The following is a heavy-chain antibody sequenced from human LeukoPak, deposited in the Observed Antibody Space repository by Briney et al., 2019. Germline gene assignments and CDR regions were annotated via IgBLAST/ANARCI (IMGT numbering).Heavy chain of an antibody. D-gene: IGHD3-22*01. CDR2: INPKSGDT. CDR3: ARDGYYDSSGYQY. V-gene: IGHV1-2*02. J-gene: IGHJ4*02. Sequence: GASVKVSCKASGYSFTGHYMHWVRQAPGQGLEWMGWINPKSGDTNYAQKFQGRVTMTRDTSISTAYMDMSSLRSEDTAVYYCARDGYYDSSGYQYWGQGTLVTVSS. CDR1: GYSFTGHY.